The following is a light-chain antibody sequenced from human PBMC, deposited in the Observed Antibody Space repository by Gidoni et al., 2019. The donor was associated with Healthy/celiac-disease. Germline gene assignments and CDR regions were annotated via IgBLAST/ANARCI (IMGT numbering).Light chain of an antibody. J-gene: IGKJ1*01. CDR1: QGISSY. Sequence: DIQLTQSPSFLSASVGDRVTITGRASQGISSYLAWYQQKPGKAPKLLIYAASTLQSGVPSRFSGSGSGTEFTLTISSLQPEDFATYYCQQLNSYPRTFXQXTKVEIK. CDR3: QQLNSYPRT. V-gene: IGKV1-9*01. CDR2: AAS.